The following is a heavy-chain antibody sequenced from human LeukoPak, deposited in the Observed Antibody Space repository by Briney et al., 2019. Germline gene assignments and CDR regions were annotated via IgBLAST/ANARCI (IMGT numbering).Heavy chain of an antibody. CDR1: GGSISSYD. CDR3: ARLSSSWYQDWYFDL. Sequence: PSETLSLTCAVSGGSISSYDWSWIRQPAGKGLEWIGRIYTRGSTNYNPSLKSRVSMSVDTSKKQFSLKLSSVTPADTAVYYCARLSSSWYQDWYFDLWGRGTLVTVSS. D-gene: IGHD6-13*01. CDR2: IYTRGST. J-gene: IGHJ2*01. V-gene: IGHV4-4*07.